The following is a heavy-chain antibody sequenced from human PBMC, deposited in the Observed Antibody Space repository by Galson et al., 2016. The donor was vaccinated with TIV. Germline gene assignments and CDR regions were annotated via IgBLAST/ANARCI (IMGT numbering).Heavy chain of an antibody. CDR2: IYSNDDT. CDR3: AREGRGGAYPNNFDF. D-gene: IGHD4/OR15-4a*01. V-gene: IGHV3-53*01. J-gene: IGHJ4*02. Sequence: SLRLSCAASGFSVSYKHMIRVRQAPGRGLEWVSLIYSNDDTHHAESVQGRFSISRDTSKNTIYLQMNNLRVEDTAVYYCAREGRGGAYPNNFDFWGQGTLVTVSS. CDR1: GFSVSYKH.